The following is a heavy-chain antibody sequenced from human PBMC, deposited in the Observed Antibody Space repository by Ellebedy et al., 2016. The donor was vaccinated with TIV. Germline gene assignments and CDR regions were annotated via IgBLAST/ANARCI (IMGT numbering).Heavy chain of an antibody. CDR2: IHYRGST. Sequence: MPSETLSLTCTVSGGSISDGDYYWDWIRQSPGKGLEWIGSIHYRGSTYYNPSLKSRLTISLDTSKNQFSLNLSSVTAADTAVYYCARDPALPRGRFDTWGQGTLVTVSS. CDR3: ARDPALPRGRFDT. V-gene: IGHV4-39*07. J-gene: IGHJ5*02. CDR1: GGSISDGDYY.